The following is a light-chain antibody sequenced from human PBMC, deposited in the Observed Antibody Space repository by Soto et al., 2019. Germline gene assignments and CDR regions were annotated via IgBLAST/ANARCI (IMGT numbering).Light chain of an antibody. Sequence: DIQMTQSPSTLSASVGDRVTITCRASQSISSWLAWYQQKPGKAPKLLIYKASSLESGVPSRFSGSGSGTEFTLTISSLQPDDFATYYCQQYNSYPRTCGQGTKVDIK. CDR1: QSISSW. J-gene: IGKJ1*01. CDR3: QQYNSYPRT. V-gene: IGKV1-5*03. CDR2: KAS.